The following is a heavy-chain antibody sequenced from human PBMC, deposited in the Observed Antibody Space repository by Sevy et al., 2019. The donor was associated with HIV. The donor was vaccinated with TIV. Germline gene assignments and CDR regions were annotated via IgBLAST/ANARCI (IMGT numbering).Heavy chain of an antibody. J-gene: IGHJ5*02. Sequence: GESLKISCTASGFTFSSYDMNWVRQAPGKGLEWLSKISSSGSSIYYADSVKGRFTISRDNAKNSLNLQMNSLRAEDTAVYYCTRNGGAFDNGFDPWGQGILVTVSS. D-gene: IGHD2-8*01. CDR2: ISSSGSSI. CDR3: TRNGGAFDNGFDP. CDR1: GFTFSSYD. V-gene: IGHV3-48*03.